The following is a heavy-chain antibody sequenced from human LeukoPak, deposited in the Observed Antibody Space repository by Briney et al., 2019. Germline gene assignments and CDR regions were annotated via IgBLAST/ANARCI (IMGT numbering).Heavy chain of an antibody. D-gene: IGHD2-21*02. CDR1: GGSISSSSYY. Sequence: RASETLSLTCTVSGGSISSSSYYWGWIRQPPGKGLEWIGSIYYSGSTYYNPSLKSRVTISVDTSKNQFSLKLSSVTAADTAVYYCAGDAKRICGGDCYPDYWGQGTLVTVSS. J-gene: IGHJ4*02. V-gene: IGHV4-39*07. CDR3: AGDAKRICGGDCYPDY. CDR2: IYYSGST.